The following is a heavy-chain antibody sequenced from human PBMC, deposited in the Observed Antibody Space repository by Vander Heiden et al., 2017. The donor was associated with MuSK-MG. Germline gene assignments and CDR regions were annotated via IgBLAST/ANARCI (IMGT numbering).Heavy chain of an antibody. CDR3: AGRRGYYDSTDYV. J-gene: IGHJ4*02. Sequence: QLQLQESGPGLVKPAENLSLTRTVSGGTISSRTYYWGRLRHPPGKGLEWIGSISYSEYTYYNPSLKSRVTITVDTSKNQFSLKLTSVTAADTAVYFCAGRRGYYDSTDYVWGQGTLVTVSS. V-gene: IGHV4-39*01. CDR1: GGTISSRTYY. CDR2: ISYSEYT. D-gene: IGHD3-22*01.